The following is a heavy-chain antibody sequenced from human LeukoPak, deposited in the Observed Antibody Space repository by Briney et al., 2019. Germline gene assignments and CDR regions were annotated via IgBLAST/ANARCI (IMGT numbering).Heavy chain of an antibody. CDR3: ARNAAAGLYYFDY. CDR2: IYHSGST. D-gene: IGHD6-13*01. J-gene: IGHJ4*02. Sequence: SETLSLTCAVSGGSISSSNWWSWVRQPPGKGLEWIGEIYHSGSTNYNPSLKSRVTISVDKSKNQFSLKLSSVTAADTAVYYCARNAAAGLYYFDYRGQGALVTVSS. CDR1: GGSISSSNW. V-gene: IGHV4-4*02.